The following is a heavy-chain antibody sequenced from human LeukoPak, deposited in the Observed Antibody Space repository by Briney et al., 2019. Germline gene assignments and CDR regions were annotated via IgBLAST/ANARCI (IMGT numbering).Heavy chain of an antibody. D-gene: IGHD3-22*01. V-gene: IGHV3-9*01. J-gene: IGHJ2*01. CDR1: GFTFYDYA. Sequence: PGRSLRLSCAASGFTFYDYAMLWVPQAPGKGLEGVTGIIWNRGNIGYTDSVKGRFTISRDNAKNSLYLQMNSLRAEDTALYYCAKANYYDSSGFFDLWGRGTLVTVSS. CDR2: IIWNRGNI. CDR3: AKANYYDSSGFFDL.